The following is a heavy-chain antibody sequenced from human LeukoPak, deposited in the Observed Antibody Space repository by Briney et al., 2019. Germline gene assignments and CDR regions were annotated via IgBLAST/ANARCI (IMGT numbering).Heavy chain of an antibody. CDR2: INHSGST. J-gene: IGHJ2*01. CDR1: GGSFSHYY. D-gene: IGHD4-23*01. Sequence: SETLSLTCAVYGGSFSHYYWSWIRQPPGKGLEWIGEINHSGSTNYNPSLKSRVTISVDTSKNQFSLKLSSVTAADTAVYYCARTYGGDWYFDLWGRGTLVTVAS. V-gene: IGHV4-34*01. CDR3: ARTYGGDWYFDL.